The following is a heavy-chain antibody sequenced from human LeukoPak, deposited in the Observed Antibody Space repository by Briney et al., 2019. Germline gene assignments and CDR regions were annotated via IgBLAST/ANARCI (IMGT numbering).Heavy chain of an antibody. V-gene: IGHV5-51*01. CDR1: GSTFTSHW. CDR3: ATPTTGCSSTSCYLLF. D-gene: IGHD2-2*01. CDR2: IYPADSET. J-gene: IGHJ4*02. Sequence: GESLKISCKDSGSTFTSHWIGWVRQMPGKGLEWMGVIYPADSETTYSPSFQGQVTISADKSISTAYLQWSSLKASDTAMYYCATPTTGCSSTSCYLLFWGQRTLVTVSS.